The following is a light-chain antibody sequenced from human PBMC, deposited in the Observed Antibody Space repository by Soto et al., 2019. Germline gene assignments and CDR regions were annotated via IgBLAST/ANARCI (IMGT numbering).Light chain of an antibody. J-gene: IGKJ1*01. CDR3: QQRSNWPPT. Sequence: EIVLTQSSAAPSLSPGERATLSCRASQSVSSYLAWYQQKPGQAPRLLIYDASNRATGIPARFSGSGSGTDFTLTISSLEPEDFAVYYCQQRSNWPPTFGQGTKVDIK. V-gene: IGKV3-11*01. CDR1: QSVSSY. CDR2: DAS.